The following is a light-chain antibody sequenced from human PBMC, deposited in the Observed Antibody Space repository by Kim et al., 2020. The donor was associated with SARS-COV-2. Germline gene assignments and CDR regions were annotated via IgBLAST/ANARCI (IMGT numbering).Light chain of an antibody. V-gene: IGKV3-20*01. CDR2: SAS. CDR1: QTVSSSY. Sequence: PGERATRSCRASQTVSSSYLALYQEKPGQAPRLLIYSASTRATGIPDRFSGSGSGTDFTLTISRLEPEDFAVYYCQQYGSSPPFTFGPGTKVDIK. J-gene: IGKJ3*01. CDR3: QQYGSSPPFT.